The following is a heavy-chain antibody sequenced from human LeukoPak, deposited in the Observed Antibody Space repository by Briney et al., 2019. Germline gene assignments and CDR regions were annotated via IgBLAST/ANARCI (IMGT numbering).Heavy chain of an antibody. CDR1: GFTFRRYW. V-gene: IGHV3-7*02. D-gene: IGHD3-10*01. CDR2: INQDGSEK. Sequence: GGSLRLSCAASGFTFRRYWMSWARQASGKGLEWVANINQDGSEKYYVDSVKGRFTISRDNAMNSLYLQMNSLRAEDTAVYYCVGLGENYWGQGTLVTVSS. CDR3: VGLGENY. J-gene: IGHJ4*02.